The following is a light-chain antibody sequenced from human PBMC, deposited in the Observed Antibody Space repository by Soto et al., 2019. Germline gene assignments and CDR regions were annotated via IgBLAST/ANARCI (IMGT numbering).Light chain of an antibody. CDR3: QQYNNWPRT. J-gene: IGKJ1*01. CDR1: QSVSSN. Sequence: EIVMTHSPSTLSVSPCEIATLSCRASQSVSSNLAWYQQKPGQAPRLLIYGASTRATGIPARFSGSGSGTEFTLIIISLQSEDFAVYYCQQYNNWPRTFGQGTKVDIK. V-gene: IGKV3-15*01. CDR2: GAS.